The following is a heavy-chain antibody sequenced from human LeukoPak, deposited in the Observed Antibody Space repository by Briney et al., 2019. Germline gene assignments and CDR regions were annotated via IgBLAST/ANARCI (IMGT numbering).Heavy chain of an antibody. CDR3: ARDRPPRSTAGVVAGMGRFDY. CDR2: IYYSGST. CDR1: GGSVSSGSYY. J-gene: IGHJ4*02. D-gene: IGHD6-19*01. Sequence: SETLSLTCTVSGGSVSSGSYYWSWIRQPPGKGLEWIGYIYYSGSTNYNPSLKSRVTISVDTSKNQFSLNLSSVTAADTAVYYCARDRPPRSTAGVVAGMGRFDYWGQGTLVTVSS. V-gene: IGHV4-61*01.